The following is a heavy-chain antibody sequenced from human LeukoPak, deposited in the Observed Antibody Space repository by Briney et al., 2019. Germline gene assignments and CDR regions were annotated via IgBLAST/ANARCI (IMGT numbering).Heavy chain of an antibody. D-gene: IGHD5-24*01. J-gene: IGHJ4*02. Sequence: GGSLRLSCAASGFTFSSYRMSWVRQAPGKGLEWVANIKQDGSEKYYVDSVKGRFTISRDNAKNSLYLQMNSLRAEDTAVYYCARGAGRDGYNLDYWGQGTLVTVSS. CDR2: IKQDGSEK. CDR3: ARGAGRDGYNLDY. V-gene: IGHV3-7*01. CDR1: GFTFSSYR.